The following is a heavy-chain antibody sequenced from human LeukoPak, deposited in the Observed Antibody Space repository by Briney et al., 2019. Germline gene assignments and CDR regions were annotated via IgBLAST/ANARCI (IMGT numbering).Heavy chain of an antibody. J-gene: IGHJ4*02. CDR2: IPYDGSNK. D-gene: IGHD6-13*01. CDR1: GFTFSSFA. V-gene: IGHV3-30*04. Sequence: PGGSLRLSCAASGFTFSSFAMHWVRQAPGKGLEWVALIPYDGSNKYYADSVKGRFTVSRDNSKNTLYLQMNSLRAEETAVYYCVRGAYSSSWLNFDYWGQGTLVTVSS. CDR3: VRGAYSSSWLNFDY.